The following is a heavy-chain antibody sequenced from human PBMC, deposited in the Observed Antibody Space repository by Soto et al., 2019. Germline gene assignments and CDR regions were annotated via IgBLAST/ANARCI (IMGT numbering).Heavy chain of an antibody. CDR1: GFTFNYYW. J-gene: IGHJ3*01. D-gene: IGHD2-21*02. CDR3: ARSDKGRFDR. CDR2: IHSDGSST. V-gene: IGHV3-74*01. Sequence: VQMVESEGGLVQRGGYLRLSCAASGFTFNYYWMHWVRQAPGQGLVWVSHIHSDGSSTTYADSVKGRFTISRDNAKNTLYLQMNSLRAEDTAVYYCARSDKGRFDRWCQGTTVTVSS.